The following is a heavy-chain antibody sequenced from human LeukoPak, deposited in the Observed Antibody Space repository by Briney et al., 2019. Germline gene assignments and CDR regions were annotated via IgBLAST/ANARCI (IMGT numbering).Heavy chain of an antibody. V-gene: IGHV1-2*04. CDR1: GYTFTGYY. CDR3: ARGLYSGYDYGGLDY. J-gene: IGHJ4*02. Sequence: ASVKVSCKASGYTFTGYYMHWVRQAPGQGLERMGWINPNSGGTNYAQKFQGWVTMTRDTSISTAYMELSRLRSDDTAVYYCARGLYSGYDYGGLDYWGQGTLVTVSS. CDR2: INPNSGGT. D-gene: IGHD5-12*01.